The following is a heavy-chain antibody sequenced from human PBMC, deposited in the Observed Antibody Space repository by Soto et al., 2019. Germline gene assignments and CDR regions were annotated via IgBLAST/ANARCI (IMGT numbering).Heavy chain of an antibody. CDR1: GFTFSSYA. Sequence: PGGSLRLSCAASGFTFSSYAMSWVRQAPGKGLEWVSAISGSGGSTYYADSVKGRFTISRDNSKNTLYLQMNSLRAEDTAVYYCAKPSGGYSYGTDFDYWGQGTLVTVSS. D-gene: IGHD5-18*01. V-gene: IGHV3-23*01. CDR3: AKPSGGYSYGTDFDY. J-gene: IGHJ4*02. CDR2: ISGSGGST.